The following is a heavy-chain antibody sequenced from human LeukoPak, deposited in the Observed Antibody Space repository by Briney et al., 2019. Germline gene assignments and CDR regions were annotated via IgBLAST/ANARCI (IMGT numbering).Heavy chain of an antibody. CDR3: ARGLGNSTNVAGNWFDP. Sequence: SETLSLTCAVYGGSFSGYYWSWIRQPPGKGLEWIGETNHSGSTNYNPSLKSRVTISVDTSKNQFSLKLSSVTAADTAVYYCARGLGNSTNVAGNWFDPWGQGTLVTVSS. CDR2: TNHSGST. J-gene: IGHJ5*02. V-gene: IGHV4-34*01. CDR1: GGSFSGYY. D-gene: IGHD1-1*01.